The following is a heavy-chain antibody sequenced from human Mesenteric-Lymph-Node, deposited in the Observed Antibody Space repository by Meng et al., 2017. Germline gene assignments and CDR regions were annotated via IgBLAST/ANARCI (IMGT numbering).Heavy chain of an antibody. Sequence: GESLKISCAASGFTFSSYAMHWVRQAPGKGLEWVAIIWDDGSNKYYADSVKGRFTISRDNSKNTLYLQMNTLRVEDTAVYYCARDRTTVTTFNCFDPWGQGTLVTVSS. D-gene: IGHD4-17*01. CDR1: GFTFSSYA. V-gene: IGHV3-33*08. CDR2: IWDDGSNK. J-gene: IGHJ5*02. CDR3: ARDRTTVTTFNCFDP.